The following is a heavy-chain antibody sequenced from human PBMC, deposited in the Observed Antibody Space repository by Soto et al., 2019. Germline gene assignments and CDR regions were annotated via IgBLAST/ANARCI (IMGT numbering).Heavy chain of an antibody. CDR1: GGSISSYY. J-gene: IGHJ6*01. Sequence: QVQLQESGPGLVKPSETLSLTCTVSGGSISSYYWSWIRQPPGKGLEWIGYIYYSGSTNYNPSLKSRVTISVDTSKNQFSLKLSSVTAADTAVYYCARHCGGDCYPYYYYGMDVW. CDR2: IYYSGST. V-gene: IGHV4-59*01. CDR3: ARHCGGDCYPYYYYGMDV. D-gene: IGHD2-21*02.